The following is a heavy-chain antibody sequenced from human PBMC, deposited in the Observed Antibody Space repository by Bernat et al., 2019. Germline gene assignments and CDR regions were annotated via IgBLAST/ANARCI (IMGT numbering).Heavy chain of an antibody. CDR1: GGSISSGGYY. CDR3: ARLGYCSSTSCYAFDI. V-gene: IGHV4-31*03. CDR2: IYYSGST. D-gene: IGHD2-2*01. J-gene: IGHJ3*02. Sequence: QVQLQESGPGLVKPSQTLSLTCTVSGGSISSGGYYWSWIRQHPGKGLEWIGYIYYSGSTYYNPSPNSRVTISVDTSKNQFSLKLSSVTAADTAVYYCARLGYCSSTSCYAFDIWGQGTMVTVSS.